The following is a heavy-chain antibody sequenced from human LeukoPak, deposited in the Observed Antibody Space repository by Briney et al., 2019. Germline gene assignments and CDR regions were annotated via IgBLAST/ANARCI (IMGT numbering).Heavy chain of an antibody. CDR2: IYYSGST. J-gene: IGHJ4*02. D-gene: IGHD2-21*02. CDR1: GGSISSGGHY. CDR3: ARRTYCGGDCYSFDY. Sequence: SQTLSLTCTVSGGSISSGGHYWSWLRQLPGKGLEWIGYIYYSGSTYYNPSLKSRVTISVDTSKNQISLNLNSVTAADTAVYYCARRTYCGGDCYSFDYWGQGMLVTVSS. V-gene: IGHV4-31*03.